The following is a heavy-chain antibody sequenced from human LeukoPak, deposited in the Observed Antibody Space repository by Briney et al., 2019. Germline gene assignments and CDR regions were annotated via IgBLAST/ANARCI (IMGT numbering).Heavy chain of an antibody. CDR1: GGSFSGYY. D-gene: IGHD3-10*01. J-gene: IGHJ4*02. Sequence: SETLSLTCAVYGGSFSGYYWSWIRQPPGKGLEWIGEINHSGSTNYNPSLKSRVTISVDTSKNQFSLKLSSVTAADTGVYYCARVASITMVRGVSDYWGQGTLVTVSS. V-gene: IGHV4-34*01. CDR2: INHSGST. CDR3: ARVASITMVRGVSDY.